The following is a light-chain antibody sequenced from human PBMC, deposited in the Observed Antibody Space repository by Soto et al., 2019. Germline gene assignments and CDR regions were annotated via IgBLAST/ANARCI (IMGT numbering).Light chain of an antibody. CDR1: QSISRN. CDR3: QQSYTTASIT. CDR2: AAS. V-gene: IGKV1-39*01. J-gene: IGKJ5*01. Sequence: DLQMTQSPSSLSASVGDRVTITCRASQSISRNLNWYQHKPAKAPKLLIYAASSLQNGVPSRFXVGGSGTEFTLSISSLQPEDFVTYYCQQSYTTASITFGQGTRLEIK.